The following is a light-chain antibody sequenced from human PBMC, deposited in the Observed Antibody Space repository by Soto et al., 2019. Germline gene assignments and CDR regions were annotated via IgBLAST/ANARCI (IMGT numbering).Light chain of an antibody. CDR3: QQYNSYLT. CDR2: KAS. J-gene: IGKJ3*01. CDR1: QSISSW. V-gene: IGKV1-5*03. Sequence: DIPMTQSPSILSASVGDRVTITCRASQSISSWLAWYQQKPGKAPKLLIYKASNLESGVPSRFSGSGSGTEFTLTISSLQPDDFATYYCQQYNSYLTFGPGTKVDIK.